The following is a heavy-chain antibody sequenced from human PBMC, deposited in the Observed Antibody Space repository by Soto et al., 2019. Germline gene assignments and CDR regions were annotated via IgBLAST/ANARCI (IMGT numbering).Heavy chain of an antibody. Sequence: VGSLRLSCAASGFTFSDYYMSWVRQAPGKGLEWLSYISSSGSTRNYADSVKGRFTISRDNAKNSLYLQMNSLGVEDTAVYYCEREDCSGVRCPQPRFSYSGMDVWGQGTTVTVSS. D-gene: IGHD2-15*01. CDR3: EREDCSGVRCPQPRFSYSGMDV. CDR1: GFTFSDYY. V-gene: IGHV3-11*01. J-gene: IGHJ6*02. CDR2: ISSSGSTR.